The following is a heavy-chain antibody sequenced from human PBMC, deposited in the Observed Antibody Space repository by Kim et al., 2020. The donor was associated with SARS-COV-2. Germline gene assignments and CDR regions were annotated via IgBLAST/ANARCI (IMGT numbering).Heavy chain of an antibody. V-gene: IGHV3-7*01. CDR3: ARDHYDYYPY. D-gene: IGHD5-12*01. CDR1: GLNFSIYW. Sequence: GGSLRLSCAAYGLNFSIYWMSWVRPSPGKGLVRVAPIKPDGSGTSYVDFVRGRFTFSRDNAKNSLYLPMGSLRAEDTAVYFCARDHYDYYPYWGQGTLVTVSS. J-gene: IGHJ4*02. CDR2: IKPDGSGT.